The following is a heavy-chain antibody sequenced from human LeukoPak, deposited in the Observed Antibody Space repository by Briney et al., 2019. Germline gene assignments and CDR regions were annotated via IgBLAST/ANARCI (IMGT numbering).Heavy chain of an antibody. CDR2: ISYDGSNK. CDR1: GSTFSNYG. CDR3: ATEDHYYDSSGRSDY. J-gene: IGHJ4*02. D-gene: IGHD3-22*01. Sequence: GGSLRPSCAASGSTFSNYGMHWVRQAPGKGLEWVAVISYDGSNKYYAESVKGRFTISRDNAKNSLFLQMNSLRAEDTAVYYCATEDHYYDSSGRSDYWGQGTLVTVSS. V-gene: IGHV3-30*03.